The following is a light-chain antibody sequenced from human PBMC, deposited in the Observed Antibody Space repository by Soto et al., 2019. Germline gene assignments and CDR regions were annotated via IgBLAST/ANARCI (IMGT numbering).Light chain of an antibody. Sequence: QSVLTQPASVSGSPGQSITISCTGTSSDVGGYNYVSWYQQHPGKAPKLMIYEVSHRPSGVSNRFSGSKSGNTASLTISGLQAEDEADYYCSSYTSSSTPYVFGPGTKVTVL. J-gene: IGLJ1*01. V-gene: IGLV2-14*01. CDR3: SSYTSSSTPYV. CDR2: EVS. CDR1: SSDVGGYNY.